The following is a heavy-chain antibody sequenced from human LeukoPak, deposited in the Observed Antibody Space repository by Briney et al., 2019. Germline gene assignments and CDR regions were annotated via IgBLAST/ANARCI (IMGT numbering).Heavy chain of an antibody. CDR1: GGSISSHY. J-gene: IGHJ4*02. CDR2: IYYSGST. Sequence: SSETLSLACTVSGGSISSHYWSWIRQPPGKGLEWIGYIYYSGSTNYNPSLKSRVTISVDTSKNQFSLKLSSVTAADTAVYYCARGLSVWFGERENYFDYWGQGTLVTVSS. D-gene: IGHD3-10*01. V-gene: IGHV4-59*11. CDR3: ARGLSVWFGERENYFDY.